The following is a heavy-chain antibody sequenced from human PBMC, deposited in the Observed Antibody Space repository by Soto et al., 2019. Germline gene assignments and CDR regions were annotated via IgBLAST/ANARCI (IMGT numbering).Heavy chain of an antibody. CDR3: AKLGGYSYNFDY. CDR2: ISSSTGYI. CDR1: GFTFSIYS. V-gene: IGHV3-21*02. D-gene: IGHD5-18*01. Sequence: EVQLVESGGGLVKPGGSLRLSCAASGFTFSIYSMNWVRQAPGKGLEWVSSISSSTGYIYYADSVKGRFTISRDNAKNSLYLKMNSLRAEDTAVYYCAKLGGYSYNFDYWGQGTLVTVSS. J-gene: IGHJ4*02.